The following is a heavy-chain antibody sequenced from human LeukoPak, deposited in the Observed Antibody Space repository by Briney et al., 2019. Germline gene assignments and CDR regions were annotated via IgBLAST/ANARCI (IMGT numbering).Heavy chain of an antibody. CDR3: AKDHIVVVVAATPMIDY. D-gene: IGHD2-15*01. V-gene: IGHV3-30*18. CDR1: GFTFSSYG. J-gene: IGHJ4*02. Sequence: PGWSLRLSCAASGFTFSSYGMHWVRQAPGKGLEWVAGISYDGSNKYYADSVKGRFTISRDNSKNTLYLQMNSLRAEDTAVYYCAKDHIVVVVAATPMIDYWGQGTLVTVSS. CDR2: ISYDGSNK.